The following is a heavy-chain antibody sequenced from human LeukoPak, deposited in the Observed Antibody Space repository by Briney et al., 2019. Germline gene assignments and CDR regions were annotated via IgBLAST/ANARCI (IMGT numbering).Heavy chain of an antibody. V-gene: IGHV1-2*06. Sequence: ASVKVSCKASGYTFTGYYMRWVRQAPGQGLEWMGRINPNSGGTNYAQKFQGRVTMTRDTSISTAYMELSRLRSDDTAVYYCARDVDIVATDFDYWGQGTLVTVSS. D-gene: IGHD5-12*01. CDR3: ARDVDIVATDFDY. CDR1: GYTFTGYY. J-gene: IGHJ4*02. CDR2: INPNSGGT.